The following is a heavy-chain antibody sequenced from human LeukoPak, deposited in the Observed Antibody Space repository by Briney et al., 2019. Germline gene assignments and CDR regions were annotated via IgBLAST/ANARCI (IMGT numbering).Heavy chain of an antibody. V-gene: IGHV3-74*01. CDR1: GFTFSSYW. CDR3: ARDQANYYDSSGYYPD. J-gene: IGHJ4*02. CDR2: INSDGSST. Sequence: GGSLRLSCAASGFTFSSYWMHWVRQAPGKGRVWVSRINSDGSSTSYADSVKGRFTISRDNAKNTLYLQMNSLRAEDTAVYYCARDQANYYDSSGYYPDWGQGTLVTVSS. D-gene: IGHD3-22*01.